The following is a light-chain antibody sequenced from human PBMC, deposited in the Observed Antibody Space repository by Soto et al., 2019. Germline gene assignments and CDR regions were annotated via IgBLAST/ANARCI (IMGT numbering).Light chain of an antibody. J-gene: IGLJ2*01. Sequence: QSALTQPASVSGSPGQSITISCTGTSSDVGGYNYVSWYQQHPGKAPKLIIFYVSNRPSGVSNRFSGSKSGNTASLTISGLQAENEADYYCSSYTSSSTVVFGGGTQLNVL. CDR1: SSDVGGYNY. V-gene: IGLV2-14*01. CDR3: SSYTSSSTVV. CDR2: YVS.